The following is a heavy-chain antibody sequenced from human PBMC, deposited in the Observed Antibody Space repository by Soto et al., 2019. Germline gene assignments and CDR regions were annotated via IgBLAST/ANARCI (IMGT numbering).Heavy chain of an antibody. V-gene: IGHV4-39*01. Sequence: LQLQESGPGLVKPSETLSLTCTVSGGSVSSSGYYWGWIRQPPGKGLEWIGTIYYSGSTYYNPSLKSRVTISVDTSKNQFSLKLSSVTAADTAVYYCATSNWFDPWGQGTLVTVSS. J-gene: IGHJ5*02. CDR1: GGSVSSSGYY. CDR2: IYYSGST. CDR3: ATSNWFDP.